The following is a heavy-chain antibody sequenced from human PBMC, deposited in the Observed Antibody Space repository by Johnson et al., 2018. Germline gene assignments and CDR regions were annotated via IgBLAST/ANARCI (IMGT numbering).Heavy chain of an antibody. J-gene: IGHJ1*01. CDR3: ARENVSGGRYFQH. CDR2: ISSDGSST. V-gene: IGHV3-74*01. CDR1: GVTFSSFW. Sequence: VRLQESGGGLVQPGGSLRLSCAASGVTFSSFWMHWVRQAPGKGLVWVSRISSDGSSTNYADSVKGRFTIARDNAKNTLHLQVNSLRAEDTAVYYCARENVSGGRYFQHWGQGTLVTVSS. D-gene: IGHD6-25*01.